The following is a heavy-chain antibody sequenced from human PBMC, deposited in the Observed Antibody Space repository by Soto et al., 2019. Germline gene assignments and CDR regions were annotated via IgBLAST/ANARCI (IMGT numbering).Heavy chain of an antibody. CDR2: INDSGNI. V-gene: IGHV4-34*01. CDR3: ARGLILWFGELSRRGGYYYYMDV. D-gene: IGHD3-10*01. Sequence: WTWIHQTPERGLEWIGEINDSGNINYNPSLKSRGTILADTAKKQISLRLSSVTAADTAVYYCARGLILWFGELSRRGGYYYYMDVWGKGTTVTVSS. J-gene: IGHJ6*03.